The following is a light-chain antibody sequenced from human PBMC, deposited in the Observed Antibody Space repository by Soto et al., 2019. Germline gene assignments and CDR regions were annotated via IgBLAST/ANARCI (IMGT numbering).Light chain of an antibody. CDR3: QQSYSNPTWT. Sequence: DIQMTQSPSSLSASVGDRVTITCRASQSISTYLNWYQQKLGEAPTLLVYDSSTLQSGVPSRFSGSGFGAEFTLTVSSLQPEDFATYYCQQSYSNPTWTFGQGTKVDIK. V-gene: IGKV1-39*01. CDR1: QSISTY. J-gene: IGKJ1*01. CDR2: DSS.